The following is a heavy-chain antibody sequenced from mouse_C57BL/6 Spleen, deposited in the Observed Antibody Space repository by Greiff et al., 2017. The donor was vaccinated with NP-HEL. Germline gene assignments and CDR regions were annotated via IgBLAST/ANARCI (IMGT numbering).Heavy chain of an antibody. Sequence: VQLQQPGADLVKPGSSVKLSCKASGYTFTSYWMHWVQQRPIQGLEWIGNISPCDSDTHYTQKVKDKATLTVDKSSSTADMQLSSLTSEDSAVYYCARCYYASDYVFDYWGQGTSVTVSS. CDR2: ISPCDSDT. J-gene: IGHJ4*01. CDR3: ARCYYASDYVFDY. V-gene: IGHV1-52*01. CDR1: GYTFTSYW. D-gene: IGHD1-1*01.